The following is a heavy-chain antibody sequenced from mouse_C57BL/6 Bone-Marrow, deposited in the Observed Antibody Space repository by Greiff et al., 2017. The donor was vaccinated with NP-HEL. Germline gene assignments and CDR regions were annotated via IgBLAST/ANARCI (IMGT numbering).Heavy chain of an antibody. CDR2: IYPGDGDT. CDR1: GYAFSSSW. V-gene: IGHV1-82*01. Sequence: QVHVKQSGPELVKPGASVKISCKASGYAFSSSWMNWVKQRPGKGLEWIGRIYPGDGDTNYNGKFKGKATLTADKSSSTAYMQLSSLTSEDSAVYFCARLYDGYYRFAYWGQGTLVTVSA. J-gene: IGHJ3*01. D-gene: IGHD2-3*01. CDR3: ARLYDGYYRFAY.